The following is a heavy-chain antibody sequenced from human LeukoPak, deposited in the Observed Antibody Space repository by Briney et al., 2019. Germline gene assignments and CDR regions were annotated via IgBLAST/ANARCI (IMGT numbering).Heavy chain of an antibody. J-gene: IGHJ6*03. V-gene: IGHV1-3*01. CDR1: GYTFTSYA. Sequence: GASVKVSCKASGYTFTSYAMHWVRQAPGQRLEWMGWINASNGNTKYSQKFQGRVTITRDTSASTAYMELSSLRSEDTAVYYCARDFLPYQSRSSSSRKMHNYYYYYMDVWGKGTTVTVSS. CDR2: INASNGNT. CDR3: ARDFLPYQSRSSSSRKMHNYYYYYMDV. D-gene: IGHD6-6*01.